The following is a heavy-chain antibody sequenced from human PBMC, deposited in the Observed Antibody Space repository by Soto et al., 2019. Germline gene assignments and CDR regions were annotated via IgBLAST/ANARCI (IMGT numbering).Heavy chain of an antibody. V-gene: IGHV1-69*13. Sequence: ASVKVSCKASGGTFSSYAISWVRQAPGQGLEWMGGIIPIFGTANYAQKFQGRVTITADESTSTAYMELSSLRSEDTAVYYCARAGRGVAPVPSPGGGAFDIWGQGTMVTVSS. D-gene: IGHD1-26*01. CDR2: IIPIFGTA. J-gene: IGHJ3*02. CDR1: GGTFSSYA. CDR3: ARAGRGVAPVPSPGGGAFDI.